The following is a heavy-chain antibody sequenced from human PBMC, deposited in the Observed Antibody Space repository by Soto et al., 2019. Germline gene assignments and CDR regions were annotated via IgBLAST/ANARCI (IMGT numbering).Heavy chain of an antibody. CDR1: GYTFTSYY. J-gene: IGHJ6*02. D-gene: IGHD6-13*01. CDR3: ARVRVAAAVFYYYCCGMDV. CDR2: INPSGGST. Sequence: QVQLVQSGAEVKKPGASVKVSCKASGYTFTSYYMHWVRQAPGQGLEWMGIINPSGGSTSYAQKCQGTVTLPSGPSTSTIYMELSSLISEDTAVYYCARVRVAAAVFYYYCCGMDVWGQGTTVTVSS. V-gene: IGHV1-46*03.